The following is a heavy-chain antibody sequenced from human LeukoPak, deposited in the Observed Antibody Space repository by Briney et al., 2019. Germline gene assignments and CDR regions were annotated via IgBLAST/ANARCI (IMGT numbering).Heavy chain of an antibody. Sequence: SETLSLTCAVYGGSFSGYYWSWIRQPPGKGLEWIGEINYSGSTNYNPSLKSRVTISVDTSKNQFSLKLSSVTAADTAVYYCARELRFLDLYFDYWGPGTLVTVSS. CDR3: ARELRFLDLYFDY. D-gene: IGHD3-3*01. J-gene: IGHJ4*02. CDR1: GGSFSGYY. V-gene: IGHV4-34*01. CDR2: INYSGST.